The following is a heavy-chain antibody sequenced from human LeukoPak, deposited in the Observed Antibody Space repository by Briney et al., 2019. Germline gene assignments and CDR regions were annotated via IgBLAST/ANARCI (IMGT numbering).Heavy chain of an antibody. CDR2: INHSGST. CDR1: GGSFSGYY. Sequence: SSETLSLTCAVYGGSFSGYYWSWIRQPPGKGLEWIGEINHSGSTNYNPSLKSRVTISVDTSKNQFSLKLSSVTAADTAVYYCARHRRGYSGYVGYWGQGTLVTVSS. V-gene: IGHV4-34*01. D-gene: IGHD5-12*01. CDR3: ARHRRGYSGYVGY. J-gene: IGHJ4*02.